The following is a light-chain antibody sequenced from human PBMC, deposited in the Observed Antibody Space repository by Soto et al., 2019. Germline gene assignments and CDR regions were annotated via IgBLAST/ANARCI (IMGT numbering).Light chain of an antibody. Sequence: DIVMTQSPLSLPVTPGEPASISCRSSQSLLHSNGNNYLGWYLQKPGQSPQLLIYLGSNRASGGPDRFSGSGSGTDFTLKISRVEAEDGGHYYCMQARQTPFPFGQGTRLEIK. V-gene: IGKV2-28*01. CDR3: MQARQTPFP. CDR1: QSLLHSNGNNY. J-gene: IGKJ5*01. CDR2: LGS.